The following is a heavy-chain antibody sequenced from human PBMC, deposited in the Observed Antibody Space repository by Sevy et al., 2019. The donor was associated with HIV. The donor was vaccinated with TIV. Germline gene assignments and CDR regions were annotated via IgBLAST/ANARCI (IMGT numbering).Heavy chain of an antibody. V-gene: IGHV3-7*01. CDR3: ASAPVGSGWYFPRGIDY. J-gene: IGHJ4*02. CDR2: IKQDGSEK. D-gene: IGHD6-13*01. CDR1: GFTFSTYW. Sequence: GGSLRLSCAASGFTFSTYWMTWVRQAPGKGLEWVANIKQDGSEKYYAESVKRRLTVSRDNTKNSLYLQLNSLRAEDTAIYYCASAPVGSGWYFPRGIDYWGQGTLVTVSS.